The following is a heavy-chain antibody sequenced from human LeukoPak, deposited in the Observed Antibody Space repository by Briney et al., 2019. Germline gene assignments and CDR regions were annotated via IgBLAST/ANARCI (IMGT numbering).Heavy chain of an antibody. D-gene: IGHD4-11*01. CDR2: IYYSGSNY. J-gene: IGHJ4*02. V-gene: IGHV4-31*03. Sequence: SETLSLTCKVSGGSISSGGYSWSWIRQHPGKGLEWIGYIYYSGSNYYYNPSLKSRLAISVDTSNNRLSLSLSSVTAADTAVYYCTRDTGGASNDDWGQGTLVTVSS. CDR3: TRDTGGASNDD. CDR1: GGSISSGGYS.